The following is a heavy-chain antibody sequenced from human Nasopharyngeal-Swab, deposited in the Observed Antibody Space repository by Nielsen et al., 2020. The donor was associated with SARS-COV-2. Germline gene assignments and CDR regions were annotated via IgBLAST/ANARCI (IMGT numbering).Heavy chain of an antibody. Sequence: GESLKISCAASGFTFSDYYMSWIRQAPGKGLEWVSYISSSGSTIYYADSVKGRFTISRDNAKNSLYLQMNSLRAEDTAVYYCARGSLDWYSEYLQDWGQGTLVTVSS. CDR2: ISSSGSTI. CDR1: GFTFSDYY. D-gene: IGHD3-9*01. V-gene: IGHV3-11*01. CDR3: ARGSLDWYSEYLQD. J-gene: IGHJ1*01.